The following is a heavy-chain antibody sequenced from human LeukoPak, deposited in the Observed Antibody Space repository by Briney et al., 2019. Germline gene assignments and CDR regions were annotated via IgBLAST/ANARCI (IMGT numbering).Heavy chain of an antibody. CDR2: SSGSGGST. Sequence: GGSLRLSCAASGFTFSSYAMSWVRQAPGKGLEWVSTSSGSGGSTYYADSVKGRFTISRDNSKNTLYLQMNSLRAEDTAVYYCAKDLNEQQLASGLFDPWGQGTLVTVSS. CDR1: GFTFSSYA. CDR3: AKDLNEQQLASGLFDP. D-gene: IGHD6-13*01. J-gene: IGHJ5*02. V-gene: IGHV3-23*01.